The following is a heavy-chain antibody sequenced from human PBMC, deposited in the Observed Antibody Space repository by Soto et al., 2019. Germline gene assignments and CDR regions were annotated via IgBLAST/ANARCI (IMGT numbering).Heavy chain of an antibody. Sequence: QVQLQQWGAGLLKPSETLSLTCAVYGGSFSGYYWSWIRQPPGKGLEWIGEINHSGSTNYNPPLKCRVTISVDASKNQFSLKLSSVTAADTAVYYCARGREASTTVAECAFAYWGQGTLVTVSS. J-gene: IGHJ4*02. CDR3: ARGREASTTVAECAFAY. CDR1: GGSFSGYY. V-gene: IGHV4-34*01. D-gene: IGHD4-17*01. CDR2: INHSGST.